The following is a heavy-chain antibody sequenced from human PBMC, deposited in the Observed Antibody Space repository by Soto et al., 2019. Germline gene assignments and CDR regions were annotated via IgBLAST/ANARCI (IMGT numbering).Heavy chain of an antibody. V-gene: IGHV4-61*01. D-gene: IGHD3-3*01. CDR1: GGSVSSGSYY. CDR2: FYSSGST. J-gene: IGHJ3*02. Sequence: QVQLQESGPGLVKPSETLSLTCAVSGGSVSSGSYYWSWIRQPPGKGLEWIGSFYSSGSTGYNPSLESRVTISVDTSKNQFSLKLSSVTAADTAVYYCARTNDFWSGTLRHDAFDIWGQGTTVTVSS. CDR3: ARTNDFWSGTLRHDAFDI.